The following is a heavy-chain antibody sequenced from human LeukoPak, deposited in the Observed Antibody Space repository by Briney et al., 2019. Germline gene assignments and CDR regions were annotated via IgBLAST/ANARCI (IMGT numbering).Heavy chain of an antibody. V-gene: IGHV3-30-3*01. CDR2: ISYDGSGK. J-gene: IGHJ6*02. D-gene: IGHD3-10*01. CDR1: GFTFSSYA. Sequence: GGSLRLSCAASGFTFSSYAMHWVRQAPGKGLEWVAVISYDGSGKYYADSVKGRFTISRDNSKNTLYLQMNSLRAEDTAVYYCARGWKITMVLGNGMDVWGQGTTVTVSS. CDR3: ARGWKITMVLGNGMDV.